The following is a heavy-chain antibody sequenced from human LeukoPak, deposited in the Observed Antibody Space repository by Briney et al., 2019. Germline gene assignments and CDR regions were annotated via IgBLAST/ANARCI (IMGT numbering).Heavy chain of an antibody. J-gene: IGHJ6*03. CDR2: MNPNSGTT. D-gene: IGHD1-1*01. V-gene: IGHV1-8*03. CDR1: GYTFTNYD. Sequence: ASVKVSCKASGYTFTNYDINWVRQATGQGLEWMGWMNPNSGTTGYAQKFLGSVTITRNTSISTTYMELSSLRSEDTAVYYCARGRSPGTSMEYYYYMDVWGKGTTVTVSS. CDR3: ARGRSPGTSMEYYYYMDV.